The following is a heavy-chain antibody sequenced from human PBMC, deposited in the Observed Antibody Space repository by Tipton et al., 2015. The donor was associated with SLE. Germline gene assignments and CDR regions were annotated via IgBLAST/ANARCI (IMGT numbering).Heavy chain of an antibody. CDR1: GGSISSYY. V-gene: IGHV4-59*01. Sequence: TLSLTCTVSGGSISSYYWSWVRQPPGKGLEWIGYIYYSGSTNYNPSLRSRVTISVDTSKNQFSLKLSSVTAADTAVYYCARVVSWGTGTLFDYWGQGTLVTVSS. D-gene: IGHD1-1*01. CDR2: IYYSGST. J-gene: IGHJ4*02. CDR3: ARVVSWGTGTLFDY.